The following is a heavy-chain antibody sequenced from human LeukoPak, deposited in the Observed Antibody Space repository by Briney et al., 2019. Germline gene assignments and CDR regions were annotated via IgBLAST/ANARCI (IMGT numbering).Heavy chain of an antibody. CDR3: AGSLIQVWFCEY. CDR2: ISSCGSYI. Sequence: PGGSLTLSCAASGFTFSSYSMNWVRQAPGQGLEWVSSISSCGSYIYYADSVKGRFTISRVNAKNSLYLQMNSLSADDRAVYYCAGSLIQVWFCEYWGEGALVTVSS. CDR1: GFTFSSYS. D-gene: IGHD5-18*01. V-gene: IGHV3-21*01. J-gene: IGHJ4*02.